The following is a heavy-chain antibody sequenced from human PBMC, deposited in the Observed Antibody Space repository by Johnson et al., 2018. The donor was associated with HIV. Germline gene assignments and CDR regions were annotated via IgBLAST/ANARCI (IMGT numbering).Heavy chain of an antibody. D-gene: IGHD1-26*01. J-gene: IGHJ3*02. CDR3: ARAVGGSYHDAFDS. V-gene: IGHV3-11*01. Sequence: QMLLVESGGGLVKPGGSLRLSCAASGFSFSDYFMSWIRQAPGKGLECISYISSSGTTIYYADSVKGRFTISRDNAKNSLYLQMNSLRAEDTALYYCARAVGGSYHDAFDSWGQGTMVTVSS. CDR1: GFSFSDYF. CDR2: ISSSGTTI.